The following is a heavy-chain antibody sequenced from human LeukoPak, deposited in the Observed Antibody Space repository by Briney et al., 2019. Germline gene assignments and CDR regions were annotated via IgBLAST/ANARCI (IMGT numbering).Heavy chain of an antibody. CDR1: GFTFSRYE. V-gene: IGHV3-48*03. CDR3: AREGGITIAPFDY. CDR2: MSSSGTTI. J-gene: IGHJ4*02. D-gene: IGHD3-10*01. Sequence: GGSLRLSCAASGFTFSRYEMNWVRQAPGKGLEWVSYMSSSGTTIYYADSVKGRFTISRDNAKNSLYLQMNSLRAEDTAIYYCAREGGITIAPFDYWGQGTLVT.